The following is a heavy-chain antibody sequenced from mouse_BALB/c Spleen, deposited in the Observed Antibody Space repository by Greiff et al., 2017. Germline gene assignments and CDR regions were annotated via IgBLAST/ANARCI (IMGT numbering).Heavy chain of an antibody. CDR3: ARGEDYDYAMDY. V-gene: IGHV1-80*01. Sequence: QVQLQQSGAELVRPGSSVKISCKASGYAFSSYWMNWVKQRPGQGLEWIGQIYPGDGDTNYNGKFKGKATLTADKSSSTAYMQLSSLTSEDSAVYFCARGEDYDYAMDYWGQGTSVTVSS. CDR1: GYAFSSYW. J-gene: IGHJ4*01. D-gene: IGHD2-4*01. CDR2: IYPGDGDT.